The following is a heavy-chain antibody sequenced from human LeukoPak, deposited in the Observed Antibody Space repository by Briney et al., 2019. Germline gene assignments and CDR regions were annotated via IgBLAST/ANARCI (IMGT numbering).Heavy chain of an antibody. J-gene: IGHJ6*03. CDR2: IIPIFGTA. CDR3: ARVRFLEWFPPDYYYYMDV. D-gene: IGHD3-3*01. CDR1: GGTFSSYA. Sequence: GASVKVSCKASGGTFSSYAISWVRQAPGQGLEWMGGIIPIFGTANYAQKFQGRVTITTDESTSTAYMELSSPRSEDTAVYYCARVRFLEWFPPDYYYYMDVWGKGTTVTVSS. V-gene: IGHV1-69*05.